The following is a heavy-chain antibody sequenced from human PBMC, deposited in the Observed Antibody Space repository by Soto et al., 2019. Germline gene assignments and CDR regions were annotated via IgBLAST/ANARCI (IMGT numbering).Heavy chain of an antibody. CDR1: GFTFTDAW. D-gene: IGHD2-21*02. CDR2: IKSKTDGGTT. CDR3: TLHIVVVTAIHNYFDS. J-gene: IGHJ4*02. Sequence: VQLVESGGGLVQPGGSLRLSCAASGFTFTDAWMSWVRQAPGKGLEWVGRIKSKTDGGTTDYAAPVKGRFSISRDDSKDTLYLQMNSLKIEDTAVYYCTLHIVVVTAIHNYFDSWGQGTLVTVSS. V-gene: IGHV3-15*01.